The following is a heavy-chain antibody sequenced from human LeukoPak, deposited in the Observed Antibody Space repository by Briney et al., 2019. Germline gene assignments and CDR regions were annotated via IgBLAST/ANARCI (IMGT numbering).Heavy chain of an antibody. CDR1: GGSFSGYY. J-gene: IGHJ5*02. V-gene: IGHV4-34*01. Sequence: SETLSLTCAVYGGSFSGYYWSWIRQPPGKGLEWIGEINHSGGTNYNPSLKSRVTISVDTSKNQFSLKLSSVTAADTAVYYCAKKWGNWFDPWGQGTLVTVSS. D-gene: IGHD1-26*01. CDR3: AKKWGNWFDP. CDR2: INHSGGT.